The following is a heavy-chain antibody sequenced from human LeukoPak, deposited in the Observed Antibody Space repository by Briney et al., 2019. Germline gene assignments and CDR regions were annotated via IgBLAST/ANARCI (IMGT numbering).Heavy chain of an antibody. J-gene: IGHJ6*02. CDR1: GYSFTSYW. CDR3: ARLVSSGYYPEYYYYDMDL. Sequence: GESLKISCKGSGYSFTSYWIAWVRQMPGTGLEWMGTIYPSDSDTRYSPSFLGQVTISADKSISTAYLQWSSLRASDTAMYYCARLVSSGYYPEYYYYDMDLWGQGTTVTVSS. D-gene: IGHD3-22*01. CDR2: IYPSDSDT. V-gene: IGHV5-51*01.